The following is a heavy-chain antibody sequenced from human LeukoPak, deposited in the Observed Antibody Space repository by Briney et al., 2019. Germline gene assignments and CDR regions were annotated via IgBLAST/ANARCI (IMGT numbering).Heavy chain of an antibody. CDR2: ISSSSTI. V-gene: IGHV3-48*01. D-gene: IGHD6-19*01. CDR1: GLTFSSYS. CDR3: ARDRAVGNDY. Sequence: PGGSQRLSCAASGLTFSSYSMNWVRQAPGKGLEWVSYISSSSTIYYADSVKGRFTISRDNAKNSLYLQMNSLRAEDTAVYYCARDRAVGNDYWGQGTLVTLSS. J-gene: IGHJ4*02.